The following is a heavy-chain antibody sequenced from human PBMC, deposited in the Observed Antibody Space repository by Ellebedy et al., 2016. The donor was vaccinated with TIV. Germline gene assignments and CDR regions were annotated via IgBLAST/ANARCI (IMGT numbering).Heavy chain of an antibody. J-gene: IGHJ6*02. V-gene: IGHV4-34*01. D-gene: IGHD2-2*01. CDR1: GGSFSGYY. CDR2: INHSGST. Sequence: SETLSLTXAVYGGSFSGYYWSWIRQPPGKGLEWIGEINHSGSTNYNPSLKSRVTISVDTSKNQFSLKLSSVTAADTAVYYCARVPAAGIYYYGMDVWGQGTTVTVSS. CDR3: ARVPAAGIYYYGMDV.